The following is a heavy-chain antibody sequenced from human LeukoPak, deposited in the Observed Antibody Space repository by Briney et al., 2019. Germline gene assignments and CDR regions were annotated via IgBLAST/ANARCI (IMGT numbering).Heavy chain of an antibody. CDR2: IYNSGST. Sequence: ETLSLTCTVSGDSFSYFYWSWIRQPPGKGLEWIGYIYNSGSTSYNPSLRSRVTISLDTSKNQFSLKLSSVTAADTAIYYCARGVVAAAGRTFDFWGQGTLVTVSS. CDR3: ARGVVAAAGRTFDF. CDR1: GDSFSYFY. J-gene: IGHJ4*02. V-gene: IGHV4-59*01. D-gene: IGHD6-13*01.